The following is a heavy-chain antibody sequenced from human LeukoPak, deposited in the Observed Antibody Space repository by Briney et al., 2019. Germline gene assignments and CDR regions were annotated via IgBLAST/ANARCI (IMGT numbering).Heavy chain of an antibody. Sequence: ASVKVSCKASEYTFTGYYMHWVRQAPGQGLEWMGWINPNSGGTNYAQKFQGRVTMTRDTSISTAYMELSRLRSDDTAVYYCARMRQQLVPADFDYWGQGTLVTVSS. CDR1: EYTFTGYY. CDR3: ARMRQQLVPADFDY. V-gene: IGHV1-2*02. J-gene: IGHJ4*02. CDR2: INPNSGGT. D-gene: IGHD6-13*01.